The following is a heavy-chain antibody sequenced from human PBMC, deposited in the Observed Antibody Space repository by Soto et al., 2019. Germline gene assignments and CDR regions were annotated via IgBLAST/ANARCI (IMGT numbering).Heavy chain of an antibody. CDR1: GFTFSRYA. J-gene: IGHJ4*02. CDR2: ISSNGGST. D-gene: IGHD6-13*01. CDR3: VKDVIGCSSSWYGLCYFDY. Sequence: EGSLRLSCSATGFTFSRYAMHWVRQAPGPGLEYVSAISSNGGSTYYADSVKGRFTISRDNSKNTLYLQMSSLRAEDTAVYYCVKDVIGCSSSWYGLCYFDYWGQGT. V-gene: IGHV3-64D*08.